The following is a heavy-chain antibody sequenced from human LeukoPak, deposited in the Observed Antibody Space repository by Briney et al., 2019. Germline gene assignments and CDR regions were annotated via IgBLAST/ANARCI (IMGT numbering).Heavy chain of an antibody. Sequence: GGSLRLSCAASAFSFSTYWMTWVRQAPGTGLVWVSRINSDGSGTNYADSVKGRFTISRDNAKSSLYLQMNSLRAEDTAVYYCARRVYVDFWSGPGDYWGQGTLVTVSS. D-gene: IGHD3-3*01. V-gene: IGHV3-74*01. CDR3: ARRVYVDFWSGPGDY. J-gene: IGHJ4*02. CDR1: AFSFSTYW. CDR2: INSDGSGT.